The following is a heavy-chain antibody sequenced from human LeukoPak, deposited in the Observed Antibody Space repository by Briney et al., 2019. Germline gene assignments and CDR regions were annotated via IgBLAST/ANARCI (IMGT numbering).Heavy chain of an antibody. Sequence: ASVKVSCKASGYTFTSYAMRWVRQAPGQRLEWMGWINAGNGNTKYSQEFQGRVTITRDTSASTAYMELSSLRSEDMAVYYCAREGGGYDNFDYWGQGTLVTVSS. CDR3: AREGGGYDNFDY. D-gene: IGHD5-12*01. CDR2: INAGNGNT. V-gene: IGHV1-3*03. CDR1: GYTFTSYA. J-gene: IGHJ4*02.